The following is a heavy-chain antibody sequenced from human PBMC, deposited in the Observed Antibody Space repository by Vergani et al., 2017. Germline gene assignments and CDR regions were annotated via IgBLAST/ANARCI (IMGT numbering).Heavy chain of an antibody. CDR2: IWYDGSNK. J-gene: IGHJ4*02. CDR1: GFTFSNYA. Sequence: QVQLVESGGGVVQPGGSLRLSCVASGFTFSNYAMSWVRQAPGKGLEWVAVIWYDGSNKYYADSVKGRFTISRDNSKNTLYLQMNSLRAEDTAVYYCARDSYYYDSSGYLGYWGQGTLVTVSS. V-gene: IGHV3-33*01. CDR3: ARDSYYYDSSGYLGY. D-gene: IGHD3-22*01.